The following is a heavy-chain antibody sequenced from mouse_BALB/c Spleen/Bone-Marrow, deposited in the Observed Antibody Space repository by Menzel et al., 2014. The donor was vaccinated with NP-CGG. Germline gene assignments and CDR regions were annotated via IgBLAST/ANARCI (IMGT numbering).Heavy chain of an antibody. Sequence: VQLQQSGAELMKPGASVKISCKATGYTFSSYWIEWVKQRPGHGLEWIGEILPGSDSTNYNEKFKGKATFTADTSSNAAYMKPTGLTSKVSPVFYCEGGGYDVYSYVMDNGVQ. CDR2: ILPGSDST. V-gene: IGHV1-9*01. D-gene: IGHD2-3*01. CDR3: EGGGYDVYSYVMDN. J-gene: IGHJ4*01. CDR1: GYTFSSYW.